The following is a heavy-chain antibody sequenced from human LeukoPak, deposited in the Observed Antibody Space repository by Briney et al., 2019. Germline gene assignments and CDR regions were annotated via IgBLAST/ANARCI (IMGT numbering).Heavy chain of an antibody. J-gene: IGHJ4*02. D-gene: IGHD6-19*01. Sequence: PGWSLRLSCAASGFTFDDYAMHWIRQAPGKGLEWVSGISWNSGGIGYADSVKGRFTISRDNAKNSLYLQMSSLRADDTALYYCAKGKKMTVAGLFDYWGQGTLVTVSS. CDR3: AKGKKMTVAGLFDY. CDR2: ISWNSGGI. CDR1: GFTFDDYA. V-gene: IGHV3-9*01.